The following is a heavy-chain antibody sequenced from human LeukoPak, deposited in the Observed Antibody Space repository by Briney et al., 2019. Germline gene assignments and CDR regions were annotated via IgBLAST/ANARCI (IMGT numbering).Heavy chain of an antibody. CDR1: GVSFSGYY. Sequence: SETLSLTCAVYGVSFSGYYWSWLRQPPGKGLEGFGEINHSGSTNYNPSLKRRVTISVDTSKNRFSLKLSSVTAADTAVYYCARRRRITMIVVGHFDYWGQGTLVTVSS. D-gene: IGHD3-22*01. J-gene: IGHJ4*02. CDR2: INHSGST. V-gene: IGHV4-34*01. CDR3: ARRRRITMIVVGHFDY.